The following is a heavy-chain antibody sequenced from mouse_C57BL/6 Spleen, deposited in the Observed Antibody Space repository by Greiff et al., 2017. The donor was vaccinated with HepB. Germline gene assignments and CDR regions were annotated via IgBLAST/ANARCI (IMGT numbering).Heavy chain of an antibody. CDR1: GYTFTSYW. D-gene: IGHD1-1*01. CDR3: ATYYYGSHYFDY. CDR2: IDPSDSYT. Sequence: VQLQQPGAELVKPGASVKLSCKASGYTFTSYWMQWVKQRPGQGLEWIGEIDPSDSYTNYNQKFKGKATFTVDTSSSTAYMQLSSLTSEDSAVYYCATYYYGSHYFDYWGQGTTLTVSS. V-gene: IGHV1-50*01. J-gene: IGHJ2*01.